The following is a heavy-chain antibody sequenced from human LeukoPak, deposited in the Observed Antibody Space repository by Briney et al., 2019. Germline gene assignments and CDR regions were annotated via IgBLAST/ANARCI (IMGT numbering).Heavy chain of an antibody. D-gene: IGHD1-1*01. CDR2: ISSSSSYI. Sequence: PGGSLRLSCAASGFTFSSYSMNWVRQAPGKGLEWVSSISSSSSYIYYADSVKGRFTISRDNAKNSVYLQMNSLRAEDSAVYYCAGDFNWAFDFWGQGILVTVSS. CDR1: GFTFSSYS. V-gene: IGHV3-21*01. CDR3: AGDFNWAFDF. J-gene: IGHJ4*02.